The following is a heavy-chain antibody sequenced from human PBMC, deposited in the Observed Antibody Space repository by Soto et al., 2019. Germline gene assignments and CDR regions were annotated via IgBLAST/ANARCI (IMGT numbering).Heavy chain of an antibody. J-gene: IGHJ4*02. V-gene: IGHV1-69*01. CDR3: ARYRGDGYNYPDDYFDY. D-gene: IGHD5-12*01. Sequence: QVQLVQSGAEVKKPGSSVKVSCKASGGTFSSYAISWVRQAPGQGLEWMGGIIPIFGTANYAQKFQGRVTITADESTSTAYMELSSLRSEDTAVYYSARYRGDGYNYPDDYFDYWGQGTLVTVSS. CDR2: IIPIFGTA. CDR1: GGTFSSYA.